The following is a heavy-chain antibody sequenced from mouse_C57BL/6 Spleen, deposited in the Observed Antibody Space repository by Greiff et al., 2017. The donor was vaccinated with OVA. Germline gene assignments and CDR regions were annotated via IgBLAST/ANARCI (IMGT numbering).Heavy chain of an antibody. CDR1: GYTFTSYW. Sequence: VQLQQPGAELVKPGASVKMSCKASGYTFTSYWITWVKQRPGQGLEWIGDIYPGSGSTNYNEKFKSKATLTVDTSSSTAYMQLSSLTSEDSAVYYCAYYSNYGEKNYFDYWGQGTTLTVSS. V-gene: IGHV1-55*01. J-gene: IGHJ2*01. CDR3: AYYSNYGEKNYFDY. CDR2: IYPGSGST. D-gene: IGHD2-5*01.